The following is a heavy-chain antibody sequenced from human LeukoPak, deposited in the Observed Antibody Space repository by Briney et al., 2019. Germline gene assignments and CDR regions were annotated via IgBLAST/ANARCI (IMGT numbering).Heavy chain of an antibody. D-gene: IGHD5-24*01. CDR2: IIPIFGTA. CDR1: GGTFSSYA. CDR3: ARDAGDGYNKGFDY. V-gene: IGHV1-69*05. J-gene: IGHJ4*02. Sequence: SVKVSCKASGGTFSSYAISWVRQAPGQGLEWMGGIIPIFGTANYAQKFQGRVTITTDESTSTAYMELSSLRSEDTAVYYCARDAGDGYNKGFDYWGQGTLVTVSS.